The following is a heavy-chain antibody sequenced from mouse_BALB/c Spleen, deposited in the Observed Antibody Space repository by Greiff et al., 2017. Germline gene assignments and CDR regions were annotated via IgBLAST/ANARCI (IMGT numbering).Heavy chain of an antibody. J-gene: IGHJ1*01. CDR1: GFNLKDTY. CDR3: ARTAPGYFDV. CDR2: IDPANGNT. V-gene: IGHV14-3*02. Sequence: EVQLQQSGAELVKPGASVKLSCTASGFNLKDTYMHWVKQRPEQGLEWIGRIDPANGNTKYDPKFQGKATITADTSSNTACLELSSLTSEDTAVYYCARTAPGYFDVWGAGTTVTVSS.